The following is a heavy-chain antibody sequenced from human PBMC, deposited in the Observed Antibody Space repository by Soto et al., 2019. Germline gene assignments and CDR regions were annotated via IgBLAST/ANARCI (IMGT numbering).Heavy chain of an antibody. Sequence: QVQLVESGGGVVQPGRSLRLSCAASGFTFSSYAMHWVRLAPGKGLEWVAVISYDGSNKYYADSVKGRFTISRDNSKNTLYLQMNSLRAEDTAVYYCASLIAVAGSQWGQGTLVTVSS. CDR3: ASLIAVAGSQ. CDR1: GFTFSSYA. CDR2: ISYDGSNK. J-gene: IGHJ4*02. D-gene: IGHD6-19*01. V-gene: IGHV3-30-3*01.